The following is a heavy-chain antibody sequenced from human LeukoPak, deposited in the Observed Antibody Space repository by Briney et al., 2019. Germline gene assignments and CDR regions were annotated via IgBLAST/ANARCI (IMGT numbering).Heavy chain of an antibody. D-gene: IGHD5-24*01. CDR3: ARYKFHNYFDP. CDR1: GDSVSGSPYY. J-gene: IGHJ5*02. CDR2: TFSTST. Sequence: SETLSLTCSVSGDSVSGSPYYWGWIRQPPGKGLEWIGNTFSTSTLYNAPLRSRVTIVVDTSKNQFSLKLTSATAADTAIYFCARYKFHNYFDPWGQATLVVVSS. V-gene: IGHV4-61*01.